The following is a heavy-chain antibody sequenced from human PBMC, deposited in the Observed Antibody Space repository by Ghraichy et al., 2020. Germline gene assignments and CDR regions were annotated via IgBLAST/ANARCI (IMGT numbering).Heavy chain of an antibody. J-gene: IGHJ4*02. CDR1: GGSISSGGYS. V-gene: IGHV4-30-2*01. CDR2: IYHSGST. Sequence: SQTLSLTCAVSGGSISSGGYSWSWIRQPPGKGLEWIGYIYHSGSTYYNPSLKSRVTISVDRSKNQFSLKLSSVTAADTAVYYCARVGGSLDYWGQGTLVTVSS. D-gene: IGHD2-15*01. CDR3: ARVGGSLDY.